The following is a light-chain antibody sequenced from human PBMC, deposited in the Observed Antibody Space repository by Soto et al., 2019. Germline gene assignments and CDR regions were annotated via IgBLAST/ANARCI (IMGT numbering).Light chain of an antibody. Sequence: IVLTQSPGTLSLSPGERATLSCRASQNVGGRFLAWYQQKPGQAPRLLINVASTRATGIPDRFSGSGSGTDFTLTISRLEPEDFAVYYCQQYGTSPIAFGQGTRLEIK. CDR2: VAS. CDR3: QQYGTSPIA. V-gene: IGKV3-20*01. J-gene: IGKJ5*01. CDR1: QNVGGRF.